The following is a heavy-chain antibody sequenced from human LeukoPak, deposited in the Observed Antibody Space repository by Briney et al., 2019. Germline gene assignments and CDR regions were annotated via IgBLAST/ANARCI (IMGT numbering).Heavy chain of an antibody. D-gene: IGHD1-14*01. CDR3: ATDVIAPGFDY. V-gene: IGHV3-30-3*01. J-gene: IGHJ4*02. CDR2: ISYDGSNK. CDR1: GFTFSSYA. Sequence: PGRSLRLSCAASGFTFSSYAMHWVRQAPGKGLEWVAVISYDGSNKYYADSVKGRFTISRDNSKNTLYPQMNSLRAEDTAVYYCATDVIAPGFDYWGQGTLVTVSS.